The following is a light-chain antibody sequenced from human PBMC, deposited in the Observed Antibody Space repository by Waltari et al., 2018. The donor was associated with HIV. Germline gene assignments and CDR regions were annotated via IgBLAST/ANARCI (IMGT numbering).Light chain of an antibody. Sequence: QSLLPHPPSASGTPGQRVTISCSGSYSNIGSNTVNWHQQLPGSAPRALIYNNDQRPSGVPDRFSGSKSGTSASLAISGLQSEDQGDYYCASWDDKLDGWVFGGGTRLTVL. CDR3: ASWDDKLDGWV. V-gene: IGLV1-44*01. J-gene: IGLJ3*02. CDR1: YSNIGSNT. CDR2: NND.